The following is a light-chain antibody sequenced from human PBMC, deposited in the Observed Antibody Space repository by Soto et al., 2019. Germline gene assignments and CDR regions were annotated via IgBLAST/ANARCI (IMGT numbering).Light chain of an antibody. CDR1: SSDIGGYRY. CDR2: ELI. CDR3: SSYTSGSTYVV. V-gene: IGLV2-14*01. J-gene: IGLJ2*01. Sequence: QSALTQPASVSGSTGQSITISCTGSSSDIGGYRYVSWYQQYPGKAPKLIIYELIKRPSGVSNRFSGSKSANTASLTISGLQADDEADYYSSSYTSGSTYVVFGGGTKLTVL.